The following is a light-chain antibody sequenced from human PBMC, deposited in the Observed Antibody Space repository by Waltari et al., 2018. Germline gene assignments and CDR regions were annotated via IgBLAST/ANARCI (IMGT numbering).Light chain of an antibody. CDR2: AVT. CDR3: CSYAGDSLYV. CDR1: SSDVRSYNY. Sequence: QSALTQPASVSGSPGQSITLTCTGTSSDVRSYNYVSWYQQYPGKAPKLLIYAVTQRPSGVSDRFSGSESGNTASLTSSGLQAEDEADYYCCSYAGDSLYVFGTGTTVTV. V-gene: IGLV2-23*02. J-gene: IGLJ1*01.